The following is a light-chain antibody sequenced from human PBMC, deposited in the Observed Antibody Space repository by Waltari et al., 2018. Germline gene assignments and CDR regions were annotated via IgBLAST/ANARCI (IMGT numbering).Light chain of an antibody. CDR2: DVS. Sequence: DIQMTQSPSTLSASVGDRVTITCRASHSISSWLAWYQQKQGKAPNLLIYDVSSLESGVQSRFSGSGSGTEFTLTISSLQPDDFATYYCHQYNSYPWTFGQGTKVEIK. J-gene: IGKJ1*01. CDR1: HSISSW. CDR3: HQYNSYPWT. V-gene: IGKV1-5*01.